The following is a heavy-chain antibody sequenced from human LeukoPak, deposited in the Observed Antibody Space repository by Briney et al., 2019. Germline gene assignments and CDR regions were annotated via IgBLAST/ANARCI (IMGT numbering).Heavy chain of an antibody. V-gene: IGHV3-7*01. Sequence: LPGGSLRLSCAASGFSLSDYWMIWVRQAPGTGLEWVATIKPDSSDKYYVDSVKGRFTISRDNAKNSLYLQMNSLRAEDTAIYYCARGGGNFDSWGQGSLVTVSS. CDR1: GFSLSDYW. CDR3: ARGGGNFDS. J-gene: IGHJ4*02. D-gene: IGHD2-15*01. CDR2: IKPDSSDK.